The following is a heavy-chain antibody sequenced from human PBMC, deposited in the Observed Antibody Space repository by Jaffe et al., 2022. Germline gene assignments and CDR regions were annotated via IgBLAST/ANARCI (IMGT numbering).Heavy chain of an antibody. CDR3: AIGLSTVTDDF. V-gene: IGHV1-69-2*01. D-gene: IGHD2-21*02. CDR2: VDAEDGKT. Sequence: EVSLVQSGPEVKSPGSAVKISCTISGVPFTHHYFHWVKQAPGKGLEWVGLVDAEDGKTEYSERFQNRVKLTADTSEETAYMELQSLILEDTATYYCAIGLSTVTDDFWGQGTLLIVSS. J-gene: IGHJ4*02. CDR1: GVPFTHHY.